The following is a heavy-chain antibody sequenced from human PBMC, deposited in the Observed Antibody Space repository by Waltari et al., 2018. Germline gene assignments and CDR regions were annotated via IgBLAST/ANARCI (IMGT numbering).Heavy chain of an antibody. CDR1: GYTFTVYY. CDR2: IHPNNGST. Sequence: VQLVQSGVEVKTPGASVRVACKASGYTFTVYYLHWIRQAPGQGPERMGWIHPNNGSTHYAQKCQGRVTMTRDTSINTAYLEVTSDDTAVYYCTRDRWGESHGYGYWGRGTLVTV. CDR3: TRDRWGESHGYGY. D-gene: IGHD7-27*01. V-gene: IGHV1-2*02. J-gene: IGHJ4*02.